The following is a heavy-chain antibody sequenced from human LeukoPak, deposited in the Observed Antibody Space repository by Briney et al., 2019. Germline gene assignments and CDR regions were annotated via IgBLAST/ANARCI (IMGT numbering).Heavy chain of an antibody. D-gene: IGHD3-3*01. CDR3: ARDLDRYYDFWSAPHYYYMDV. Sequence: PGGSLRLSCAASGFTFSSYSMNWVRQAPGKGLEWVSSISSSSSYIYYADSVEGRFTISRDNAKNSLYLQMNSLRAEDTAVYYCARDLDRYYDFWSAPHYYYMDVWGKGTTVTVSS. CDR2: ISSSSSYI. J-gene: IGHJ6*03. CDR1: GFTFSSYS. V-gene: IGHV3-21*01.